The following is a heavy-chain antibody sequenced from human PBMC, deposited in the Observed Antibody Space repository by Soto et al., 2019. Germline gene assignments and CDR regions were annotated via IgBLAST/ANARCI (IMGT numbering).Heavy chain of an antibody. CDR3: ARGRGIVATINRSLLFDY. CDR2: IYYSGST. J-gene: IGHJ4*02. Sequence: QVQLQESGPGLVKPSQTLSLTCTVSGGSISSGGYYWSWIRQHPGKGLEWIGYIYYSGSTYYNPSLTSRVTISVVTSKNQFALKRSAVTAADTAVYYCARGRGIVATINRSLLFDYWGQGTLVTVSS. D-gene: IGHD5-12*01. V-gene: IGHV4-31*03. CDR1: GGSISSGGYY.